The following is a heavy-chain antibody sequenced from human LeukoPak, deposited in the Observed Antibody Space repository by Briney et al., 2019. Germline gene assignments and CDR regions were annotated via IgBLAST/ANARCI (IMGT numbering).Heavy chain of an antibody. J-gene: IGHJ4*02. Sequence: EASVKVSCKASGYTFTSYGISWVRQAPGQVLEWMGWISAYNGNTNYAQKLQGRVTMTTDTSTSTAYMELRSLRSDDTAVYYCARGSSGSYPIALDYCGQGTLVTVSS. D-gene: IGHD1-26*01. V-gene: IGHV1-18*01. CDR3: ARGSSGSYPIALDY. CDR1: GYTFTSYG. CDR2: ISAYNGNT.